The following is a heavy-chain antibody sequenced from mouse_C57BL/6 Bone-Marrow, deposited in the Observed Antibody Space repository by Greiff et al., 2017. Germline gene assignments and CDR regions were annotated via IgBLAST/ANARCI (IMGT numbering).Heavy chain of an antibody. Sequence: VQLQQSGPELVKPGASVKISCKASGYTFTDYYMNWVKQSHGKSLEWIGDINPNNGGTSYNQKFKGKATLTVDKSSSTAYMELRSLTSEDSAVXYCARRMSDYWGQGTTLTVSS. CDR3: ARRMSDY. CDR2: INPNNGGT. V-gene: IGHV1-26*01. J-gene: IGHJ2*01. CDR1: GYTFTDYY.